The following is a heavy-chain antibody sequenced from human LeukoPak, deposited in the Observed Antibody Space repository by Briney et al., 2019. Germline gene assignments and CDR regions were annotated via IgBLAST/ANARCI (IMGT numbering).Heavy chain of an antibody. D-gene: IGHD3-10*01. Sequence: PSETLSLTCAVYGGSFSGYYWSWIRQPPGKGLEWIGEIYHSGSTNYNPSLKSRVTISVDKSKNQFSLKLNSVTAADTAVFYCAKSNGYGLVDIWGQGTMVTVSS. CDR3: AKSNGYGLVDI. CDR2: IYHSGST. J-gene: IGHJ3*02. CDR1: GGSFSGYY. V-gene: IGHV4-34*01.